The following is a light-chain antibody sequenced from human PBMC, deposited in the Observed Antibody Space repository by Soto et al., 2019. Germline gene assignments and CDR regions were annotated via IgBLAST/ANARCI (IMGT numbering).Light chain of an antibody. V-gene: IGLV2-14*03. Sequence: QSALTQPASVSGSPGQSITISCTGTSSDVGGYNSVSWYQHHPGKAPKLMIYDVSNRSSGVSSRFSGSKSDNTASLTISGLEAEDEADYYCKSYTSRSTYVFGTGTEVTVL. J-gene: IGLJ1*01. CDR2: DVS. CDR3: KSYTSRSTYV. CDR1: SSDVGGYNS.